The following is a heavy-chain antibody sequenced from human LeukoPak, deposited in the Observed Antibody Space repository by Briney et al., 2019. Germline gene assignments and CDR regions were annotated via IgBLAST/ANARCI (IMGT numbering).Heavy chain of an antibody. CDR2: IKQDGSEK. CDR1: GFTFNSYW. Sequence: PGGSLRLSCVASGFTFNSYWMNWVRQAPGKGLERVANIKQDGSEKYYVDSVKGRFTISRDNAKNSLYLQMDSLRDEDTAVYYCATETIGRHYDYWGQGTLLTVSS. D-gene: IGHD1-14*01. V-gene: IGHV3-7*01. J-gene: IGHJ4*02. CDR3: ATETIGRHYDY.